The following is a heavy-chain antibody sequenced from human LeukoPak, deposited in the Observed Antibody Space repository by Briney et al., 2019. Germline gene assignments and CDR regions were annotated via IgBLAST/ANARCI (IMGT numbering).Heavy chain of an antibody. V-gene: IGHV4-39*07. CDR1: GGSISSSNYY. CDR2: IYYSGST. D-gene: IGHD2-15*01. CDR3: ARLRSGGYLSYFDY. J-gene: IGHJ4*02. Sequence: PSETLSLTCTVSGGSISSSNYYWGWIRQPPGKGLEWIGSIYYSGSTYYSPSLKSRVTMSVDTSKNQFSLNLSSVTAADTAVYYCARLRSGGYLSYFDYWDQGTLVTVSS.